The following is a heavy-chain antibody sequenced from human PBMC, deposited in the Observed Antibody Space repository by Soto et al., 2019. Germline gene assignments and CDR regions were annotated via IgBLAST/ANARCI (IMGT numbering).Heavy chain of an antibody. CDR1: GFTFSSYW. CDR2: IKQDGSEK. Sequence: EVQLVESGGGLVQPGGSLRLSCAASGFTFSSYWMSWVRQAPGKGLEWVANIKQDGSEKYYVDSVKGRFTMSRYNAKNSLYLQMSSLRAEDTAVYYCARDESSSSYYYYYYYMDVWGKGTTVTVSS. J-gene: IGHJ6*03. V-gene: IGHV3-7*01. D-gene: IGHD6-6*01. CDR3: ARDESSSSYYYYYYYMDV.